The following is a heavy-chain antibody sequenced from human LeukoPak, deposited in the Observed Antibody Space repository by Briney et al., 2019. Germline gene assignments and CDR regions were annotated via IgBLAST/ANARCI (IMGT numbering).Heavy chain of an antibody. V-gene: IGHV1-58*02. CDR2: IVVGSGNT. D-gene: IGHD3-16*01. CDR1: GFTFTSSA. Sequence: TSVKVSCKASGFTFTSSAMQWVRQARGQRPEWIGWIVVGSGNTNYAQKFQERVTITRDMSTSTAYMELSSLRSEDTAVYYCAREWGASSRYYYYMDVWGKGTTVTVSS. J-gene: IGHJ6*03. CDR3: AREWGASSRYYYYMDV.